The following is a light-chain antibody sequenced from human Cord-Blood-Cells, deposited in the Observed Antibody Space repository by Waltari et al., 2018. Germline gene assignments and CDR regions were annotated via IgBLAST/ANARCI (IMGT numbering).Light chain of an antibody. Sequence: QSVLTQPPSASGTPGQRVTISCSGSSSNIGSNYVYWYPQLPGQAPNLLIYRNNQRPSGVPDRFAGSKSGTSASLAISGLRSEDEADYYCAAWDDSLSGPVFGGGTKLTVL. V-gene: IGLV1-47*01. J-gene: IGLJ2*01. CDR2: RNN. CDR1: SSNIGSNY. CDR3: AAWDDSLSGPV.